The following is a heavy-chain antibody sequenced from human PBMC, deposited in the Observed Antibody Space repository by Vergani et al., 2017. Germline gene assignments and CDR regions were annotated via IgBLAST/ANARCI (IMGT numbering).Heavy chain of an antibody. D-gene: IGHD2-2*01. CDR3: TKCSSGDTGYCFDY. CDR2: VSGSSATP. J-gene: IGHJ4*02. CDR1: RFSFPGYA. V-gene: IGHV3-23*01. Sequence: EVQLLGSGGGLVQPGGSLRLSCEGSRFSFPGYAMSWVRQAPGKGLEWVSSVSGSSATPYYADSVKGRFIISRDNSKNTLHLQSNSLRADDTAGYYCTKCSSGDTGYCFDYWGQGALATVSS.